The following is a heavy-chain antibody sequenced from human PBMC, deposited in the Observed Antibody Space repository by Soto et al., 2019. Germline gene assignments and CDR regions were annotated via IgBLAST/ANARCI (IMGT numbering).Heavy chain of an antibody. Sequence: PGGSLRLSCAASGFTFSSYSMNWVRQAPGKGLEWVSSISSSSSYIYYADSVKGRFTISRDNAKNSLYLQMNSLRAEDTAVYYCASGDGDYVTSRYWGQGTLVTVSS. D-gene: IGHD4-17*01. J-gene: IGHJ4*02. CDR3: ASGDGDYVTSRY. V-gene: IGHV3-21*01. CDR2: ISSSSSYI. CDR1: GFTFSSYS.